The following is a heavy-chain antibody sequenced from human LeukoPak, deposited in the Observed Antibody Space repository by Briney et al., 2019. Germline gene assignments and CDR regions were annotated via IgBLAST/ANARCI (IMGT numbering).Heavy chain of an antibody. CDR3: ARDTPRNIGAPPLDY. D-gene: IGHD5-12*01. CDR1: GGTFSSYA. J-gene: IGHJ4*02. Sequence: ASVKVSCKASGGTFSSYAISWVRQAPGQGLEWMGGIIPIFGTANYAQKLQGRVTMTTDTSTSTAYMELRSLRSDDTAVYYCARDTPRNIGAPPLDYWGQGTLVTVSS. V-gene: IGHV1-69*05. CDR2: IIPIFGTA.